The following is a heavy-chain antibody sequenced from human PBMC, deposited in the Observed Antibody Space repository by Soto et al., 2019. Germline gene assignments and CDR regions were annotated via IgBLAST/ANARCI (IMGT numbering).Heavy chain of an antibody. V-gene: IGHV3-23*01. D-gene: IGHD5-18*01. J-gene: IGHJ6*02. CDR1: GFTFSSNA. CDR3: AKEVAAMVTAYYSGMDV. CDR2: ISGSGGST. Sequence: PGWSLRLSCAASGFTFSSNAMSWVRQAPGKGLEWVSVISGSGGSTYYADSVKGRFTISRDNSKNTLYLQMNSLRVEETAVYYCAKEVAAMVTAYYSGMDVWGQGTTVTVSS.